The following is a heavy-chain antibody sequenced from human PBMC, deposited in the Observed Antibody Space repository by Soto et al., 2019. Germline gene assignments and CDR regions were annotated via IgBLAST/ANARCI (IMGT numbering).Heavy chain of an antibody. Sequence: QVQLQESGPGLVKPSETLSLTCTVSGGSISSYYWSWIRQPAGKGLEWIGRIYTSGSTNYNPSLQGRGTMSVDTSKNQFSLKLSSVTAADTAVYYCARDKRERGWYGVGFDPWGQGTLVTVSS. J-gene: IGHJ5*02. D-gene: IGHD6-19*01. CDR2: IYTSGST. V-gene: IGHV4-4*07. CDR1: GGSISSYY. CDR3: ARDKRERGWYGVGFDP.